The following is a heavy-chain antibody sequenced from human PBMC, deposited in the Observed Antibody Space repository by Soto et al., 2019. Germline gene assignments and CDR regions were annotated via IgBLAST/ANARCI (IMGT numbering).Heavy chain of an antibody. J-gene: IGHJ4*02. V-gene: IGHV4-4*02. D-gene: IGHD1-7*01. Sequence: PSETLSLTCAVSGGSFTSNNWWTWVRQPPGQGLEWIGETYRTGSTNYNPSLKSRVTISLDKSENQFSLKVTSLAAADTAVYYCASRDPGTSVDYWGQGTLVTVSS. CDR1: GGSFTSNNW. CDR2: TYRTGST. CDR3: ASRDPGTSVDY.